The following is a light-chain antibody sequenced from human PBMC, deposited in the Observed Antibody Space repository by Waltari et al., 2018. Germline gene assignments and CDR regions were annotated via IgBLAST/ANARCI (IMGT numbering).Light chain of an antibody. CDR1: SSDVGHYNY. V-gene: IGLV2-8*01. Sequence: QSALTQPPSASGSPGQSVTIPCTGTSSDVGHYNYASWYQQRPGSAPTLIVYEVQKRPSGVPDRFSGSKSGNTAYLTVSGLQGEDEAEYFCSAYAGSNNLLFGGGTKLTVL. CDR3: SAYAGSNNLL. CDR2: EVQ. J-gene: IGLJ3*02.